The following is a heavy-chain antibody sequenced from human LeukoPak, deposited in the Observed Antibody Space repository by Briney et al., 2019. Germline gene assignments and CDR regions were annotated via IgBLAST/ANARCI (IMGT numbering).Heavy chain of an antibody. D-gene: IGHD4-11*01. V-gene: IGHV3-66*01. Sequence: PGGSLTLSCAGSGFTVSSNYMKWVRQTPGKGLEWVSVIYSGVSTGYADSVKGRFTISRDNSKNTLYLQMNSLRAEDTAVYYCASGETTAFDYWGQGTLVTVSS. CDR3: ASGETTAFDY. CDR1: GFTVSSNY. CDR2: IYSGVST. J-gene: IGHJ4*02.